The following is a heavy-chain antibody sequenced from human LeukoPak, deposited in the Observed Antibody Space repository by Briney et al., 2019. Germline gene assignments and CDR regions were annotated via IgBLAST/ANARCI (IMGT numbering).Heavy chain of an antibody. Sequence: SETLSLTCTVSGYSISSGYYWGWIRQPPGKGLEWIGSMYYSGSTYYNPSLKSRVTISVDTSKNQFSLRLSSVTAADTAVYYCAKGLRYLSFNDAFDIWGQGTMVTVSS. V-gene: IGHV4-38-2*02. CDR1: GYSISSGYY. CDR2: MYYSGST. J-gene: IGHJ3*02. D-gene: IGHD3-9*01. CDR3: AKGLRYLSFNDAFDI.